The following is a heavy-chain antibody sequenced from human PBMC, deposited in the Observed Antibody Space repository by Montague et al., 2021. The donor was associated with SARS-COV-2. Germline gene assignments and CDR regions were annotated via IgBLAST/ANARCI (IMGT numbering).Heavy chain of an antibody. CDR2: IYYNGYT. CDR1: GASISTYS. J-gene: IGHJ3*02. D-gene: IGHD3-22*01. CDR3: ARGGATYYYDTSGYVNAFDI. Sequence: SETLSLTCTVSGASISTYSWSWIRQPPGKGLEWIGYIYYNGYTNXXPSLKSRVTISVDTSKNQFSLTLSSVTAADTAVYFCARGGATYYYDTSGYVNAFDIWGQGTMVTVSS. V-gene: IGHV4-59*01.